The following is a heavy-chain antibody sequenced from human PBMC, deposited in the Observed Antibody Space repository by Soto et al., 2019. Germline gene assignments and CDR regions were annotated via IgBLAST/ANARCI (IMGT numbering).Heavy chain of an antibody. CDR2: IYHRGTS. J-gene: IGHJ5*02. Sequence: SETLSLTCTVSGGSISSGAYSWSWIRLPPGKRLEWIGYIYHRGTSHYNPSLKSRVTMSVDRSKNQFSLNLRSVTAADTAVYYCARTLDYGGRAGTNWFDPWGPGTLLTVSS. CDR1: GGSISSGAYS. CDR3: ARTLDYGGRAGTNWFDP. D-gene: IGHD2-15*01. V-gene: IGHV4-30-2*01.